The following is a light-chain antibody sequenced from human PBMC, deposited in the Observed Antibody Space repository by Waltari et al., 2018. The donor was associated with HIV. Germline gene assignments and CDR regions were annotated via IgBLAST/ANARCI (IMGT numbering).Light chain of an antibody. J-gene: IGLJ2*01. CDR3: CSYAGGNTLV. Sequence: QSALTQPASVSGSPGQSINISCTGTSSDVGSYNLVSWYQQHPGKAPKLMIYEVTKRPSGVSNHFSASKSGNTASLTISGLQAEDEADYYCCSYAGGNTLVFGGGTKLTVL. CDR1: SSDVGSYNL. CDR2: EVT. V-gene: IGLV2-23*02.